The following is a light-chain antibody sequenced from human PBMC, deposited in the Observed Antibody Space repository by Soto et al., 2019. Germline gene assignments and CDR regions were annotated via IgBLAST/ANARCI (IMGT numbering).Light chain of an antibody. CDR2: DDS. Sequence: VVTQPPSVSVAPGQTATVTCGGRNIGSKSVHWYQQKPGQAPVLVVHDDSDRPSGIPGRFSGSNSGDTATLTISGVEAGDEADYYCQVWDRSSNHWVFGGGTKLTVL. J-gene: IGLJ3*02. CDR1: NIGSKS. CDR3: QVWDRSSNHWV. V-gene: IGLV3-21*02.